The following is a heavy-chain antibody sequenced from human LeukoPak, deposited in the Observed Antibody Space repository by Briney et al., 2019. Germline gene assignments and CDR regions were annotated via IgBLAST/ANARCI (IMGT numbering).Heavy chain of an antibody. Sequence: ASVKVSCKASGYTFTNYDINWVRQASGQGPEWMGWMNPNSGNTGSAQKFQGRVTMTSNTSISTAYMELSSLRSEDTAVYYCARGLRREQQLLRAFDYWGQGTPVTVSS. CDR1: GYTFTNYD. CDR2: MNPNSGNT. V-gene: IGHV1-8*01. CDR3: ARGLRREQQLLRAFDY. J-gene: IGHJ4*02. D-gene: IGHD6-13*01.